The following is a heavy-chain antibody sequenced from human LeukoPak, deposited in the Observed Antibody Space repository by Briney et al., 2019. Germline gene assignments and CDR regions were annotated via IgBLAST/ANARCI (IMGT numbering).Heavy chain of an antibody. CDR3: AKARGSSVYEQFDY. Sequence: GGSLRLSCAASGFSFSSYAMTWVRQAPEKGLQWVSTISTSGRATYYADSVEGRFTISRDNSKNTLYLQMNSLRADDTAVYYCAKARGSSVYEQFDYWGQGTQVTVSP. CDR1: GFSFSSYA. J-gene: IGHJ4*02. D-gene: IGHD5/OR15-5a*01. V-gene: IGHV3-23*01. CDR2: ISTSGRAT.